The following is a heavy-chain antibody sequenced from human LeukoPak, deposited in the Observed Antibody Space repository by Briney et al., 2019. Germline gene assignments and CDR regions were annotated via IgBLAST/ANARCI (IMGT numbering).Heavy chain of an antibody. V-gene: IGHV3-21*01. Sequence: GGSLRLSCAASGFTFSSYSMNWVRQAPGKGLEWVSSISSSSSYIYYADSVKGRFTISRDNAKNSLYPQMNSLRAEDTAVYYCARDQERNAVAGTLGYWGQGTLITVSS. CDR1: GFTFSSYS. D-gene: IGHD6-19*01. CDR2: ISSSSSYI. CDR3: ARDQERNAVAGTLGY. J-gene: IGHJ4*02.